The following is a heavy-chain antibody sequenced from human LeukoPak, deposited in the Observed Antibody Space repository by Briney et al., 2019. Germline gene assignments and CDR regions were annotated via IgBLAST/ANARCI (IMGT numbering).Heavy chain of an antibody. J-gene: IGHJ5*02. V-gene: IGHV4-4*07. CDR2: IYTSGST. D-gene: IGHD6-13*01. CDR3: ARAGSSWYLGWFDP. CDR1: GGSISSYY. Sequence: SETLSLTCTVSGGSISSYYWSWIRQPAGEGLEWIGRIYTSGSTNYNPSLKSRVTMSVDTSKNQFSLKLSSVTAADTAVYYCARAGSSWYLGWFDPWGQGTLVTVSS.